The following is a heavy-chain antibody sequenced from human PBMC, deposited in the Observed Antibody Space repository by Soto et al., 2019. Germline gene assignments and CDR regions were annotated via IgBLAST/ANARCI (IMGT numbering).Heavy chain of an antibody. CDR1: GGTFSSYA. Sequence: ASVKVSCKASGGTFSSYAISWVRQAPGQGLEWMGGIIPIFGTANYAQKFQGRVTITADESTSTAYMELSSLRSEDTAVYYCARENDFWSGYYPTYYYYGMDVWGQGTTVTVS. V-gene: IGHV1-69*13. D-gene: IGHD3-3*01. CDR3: ARENDFWSGYYPTYYYYGMDV. J-gene: IGHJ6*02. CDR2: IIPIFGTA.